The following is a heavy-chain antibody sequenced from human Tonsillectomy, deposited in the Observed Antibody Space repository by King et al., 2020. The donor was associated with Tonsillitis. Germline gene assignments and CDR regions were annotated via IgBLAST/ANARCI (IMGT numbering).Heavy chain of an antibody. V-gene: IGHV3-33*05. D-gene: IGHD3-10*01. CDR2: ISYDGSNK. Sequence: VQLVESGGGVVQPGRSLRLSCAASGFTFSSYGMHWVRQAPGKGLEWVAVISYDGSNKYYADSVKGRFTISRDNSKNTLYLQMNSLRAEDTAVYYCARAPVGGGYYSGSGLDYWGQGTLVTVSS. CDR1: GFTFSSYG. CDR3: ARAPVGGGYYSGSGLDY. J-gene: IGHJ4*02.